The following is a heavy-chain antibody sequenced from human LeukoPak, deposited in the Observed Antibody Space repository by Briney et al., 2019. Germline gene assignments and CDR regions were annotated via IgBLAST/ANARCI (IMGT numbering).Heavy chain of an antibody. D-gene: IGHD3-22*01. CDR1: GFIVSNNY. CDR2: LYNAGST. CDR3: ASLKGLFDYFDY. Sequence: GGSLRLSCVASGFIVSNNYMSWVRQAPGKGLEWVSVLYNAGSTYYADSVKGRFTISRDNSKNTLYLYSLRAEDTAAYYCASLKGLFDYFDYWGQGILVTVYS. J-gene: IGHJ4*02. V-gene: IGHV3-53*01.